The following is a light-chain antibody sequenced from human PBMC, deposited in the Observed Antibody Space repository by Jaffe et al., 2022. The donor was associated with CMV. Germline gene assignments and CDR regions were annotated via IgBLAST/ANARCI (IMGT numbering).Light chain of an antibody. CDR1: SSDFGGYSQ. CDR3: SSYTSTNTYV. V-gene: IGLV2-14*03. CDR2: DTN. J-gene: IGLJ1*01. Sequence: QSALTQPASVSGSPGQSITISCTGTSSDFGGYSQVSWYQQHPGKAPKLLIFDTNNRASGVSSRFSASKSGNTASLTISGLQADDEADYHCSSYTSTNTYVFGAGTKVTVL.